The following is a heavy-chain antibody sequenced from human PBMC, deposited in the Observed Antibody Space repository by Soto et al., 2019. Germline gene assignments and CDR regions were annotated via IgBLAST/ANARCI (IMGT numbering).Heavy chain of an antibody. CDR1: GFSLSTSGVG. Sequence: SGPTLVNPTHTLTLTCTFSGFSLSTSGVGVGWIRQPPGKALEWLALIYWNDDKRYSPSLKSRLTITKDTSKNQVVLTMTNMDPVDTATYYCAHSLTDFWSGYSNWFDPWGQGTLVTVSS. D-gene: IGHD3-3*01. CDR3: AHSLTDFWSGYSNWFDP. J-gene: IGHJ5*02. CDR2: IYWNDDK. V-gene: IGHV2-5*01.